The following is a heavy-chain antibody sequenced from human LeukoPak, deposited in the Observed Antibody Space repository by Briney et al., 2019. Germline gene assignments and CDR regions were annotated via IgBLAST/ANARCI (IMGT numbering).Heavy chain of an antibody. CDR2: INAGNGNT. Sequence: RASVKVSCKASGYTFTSYAMHWVRQAPGQRLEWMGWINAGNGNTKYSQKFQGRVTITADESTSTAYMELSSLRSEDTAVYYCAREDDYGDYKGFGNYYYGMDVWGQGTTVTVSS. CDR1: GYTFTSYA. D-gene: IGHD4-17*01. CDR3: AREDDYGDYKGFGNYYYGMDV. J-gene: IGHJ6*02. V-gene: IGHV1-3*01.